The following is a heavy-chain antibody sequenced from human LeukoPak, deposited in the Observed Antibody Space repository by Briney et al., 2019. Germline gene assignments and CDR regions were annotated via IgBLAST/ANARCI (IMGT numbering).Heavy chain of an antibody. CDR1: GYTFTSYY. Sequence: ASVKVSCKASGYTFTSYYMHWVRQAPGQGLEWMGIINPSGGSTSYAQKFQGRVAMTRDMSTSTVYMELSSLRSEDTAVYYCARETYYYDSSGYLYYFDYWGQGTLVTVSS. D-gene: IGHD3-22*01. CDR3: ARETYYYDSSGYLYYFDY. CDR2: INPSGGST. V-gene: IGHV1-46*01. J-gene: IGHJ4*02.